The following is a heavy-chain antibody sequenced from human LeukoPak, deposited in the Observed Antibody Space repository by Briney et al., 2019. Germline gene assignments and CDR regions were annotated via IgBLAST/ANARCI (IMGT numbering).Heavy chain of an antibody. Sequence: SETLSLTCTVSGGSISSSSYYWGWIRQPPGKGLEWIGSIYYSGSTYYNPSLKSRVTISVDTSKNQFSLKLSSVTAADTAVYYCARDVLFDPWGQGTLVTVSS. V-gene: IGHV4-39*02. CDR3: ARDVLFDP. CDR1: GGSISSSSYY. CDR2: IYYSGST. J-gene: IGHJ5*02.